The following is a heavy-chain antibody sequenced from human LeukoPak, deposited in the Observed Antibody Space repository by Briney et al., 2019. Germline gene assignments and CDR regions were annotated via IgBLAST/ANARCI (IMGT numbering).Heavy chain of an antibody. CDR3: ARGKGYSNEAFDY. Sequence: SETLSLTCTVSGGSISSGSYYWSWIRQPAGKGLEWIGRIYTGGSTNYNPSLKSRVTISVDTSKNQFSLKLSSVTAADTAVYYCARGKGYSNEAFDYWGQGTLVTVSS. CDR2: IYTGGST. V-gene: IGHV4-61*02. D-gene: IGHD4-11*01. J-gene: IGHJ4*02. CDR1: GGSISSGSYY.